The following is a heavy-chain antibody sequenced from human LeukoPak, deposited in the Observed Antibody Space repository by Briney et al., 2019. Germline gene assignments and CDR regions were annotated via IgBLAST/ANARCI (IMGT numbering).Heavy chain of an antibody. CDR3: AIAGSYGTTWFDR. CDR1: SGSHRSRGYY. D-gene: IGHD1-1*01. Sequence: SETLSLTRTVSSGSHRSRGYYWSWIRQPPGKGLEWIGDIYYSGITYYNPSLKSRLTISVDTSKNQFYLKLNSVTAADTAGYFCAIAGSYGTTWFDRWCQATLLSVSS. V-gene: IGHV4-31*03. J-gene: IGHJ5*02. CDR2: IYYSGIT.